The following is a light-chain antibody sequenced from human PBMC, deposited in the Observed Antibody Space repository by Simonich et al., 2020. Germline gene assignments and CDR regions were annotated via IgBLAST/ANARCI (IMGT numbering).Light chain of an antibody. V-gene: IGKV4-1*01. CDR1: QRVLYSSNNKNY. CDR3: QQYYSTPYT. Sequence: DIVMTQSPDSLALSLGERATINCKSSQRVLYSSNNKNYLAWYQQKPGQPPKLLIYWASTRESGGPDRFSGSGSGTDFTLTISSLQAEDVAVYYCQQYYSTPYTFGQGTKLEIK. CDR2: WAS. J-gene: IGKJ2*01.